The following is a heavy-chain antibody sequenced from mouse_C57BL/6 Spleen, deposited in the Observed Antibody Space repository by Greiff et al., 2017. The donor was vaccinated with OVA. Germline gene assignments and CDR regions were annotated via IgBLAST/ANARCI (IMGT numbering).Heavy chain of an antibody. J-gene: IGHJ4*01. V-gene: IGHV1-15*01. Sequence: VQLQQSGAELVRPGASVTLSCKASGYTFTDYEMHWVKQTPVHGLEWIGAIDPETGGTAYNQKFKGKAILTADKSSSTAYMELRSLTSEDSAVYYCTRNYYGSSYAHMDYWGQGTSVTVSS. D-gene: IGHD1-1*01. CDR1: GYTFTDYE. CDR2: IDPETGGT. CDR3: TRNYYGSSYAHMDY.